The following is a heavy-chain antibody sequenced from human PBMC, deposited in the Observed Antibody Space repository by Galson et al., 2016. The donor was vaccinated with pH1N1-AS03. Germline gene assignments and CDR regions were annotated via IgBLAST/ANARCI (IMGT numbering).Heavy chain of an antibody. CDR1: GDSVSSNTVA. D-gene: IGHD6-13*01. Sequence: CAISGDSVSSNTVAWNWIRLSPSRGLEWLGRTYYRSKWYTDYGLSVERALTITSDTFKNLISMQLNSLTPEDSAFCYCGRVRSWTSSWYGPIEYWGQGSRVTVSS. V-gene: IGHV6-1*01. J-gene: IGHJ4*02. CDR2: TYYRSKWYT. CDR3: GRVRSWTSSWYGPIEY.